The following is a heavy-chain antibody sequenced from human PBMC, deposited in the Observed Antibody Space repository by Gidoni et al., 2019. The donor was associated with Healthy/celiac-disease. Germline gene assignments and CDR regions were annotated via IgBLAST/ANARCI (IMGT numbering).Heavy chain of an antibody. CDR1: GFTFRSYW. V-gene: IGHV3-7*03. Sequence: EVQLVESGGGLVQPGGSLRLSCAASGFTFRSYWMSWVRQAPGKGMEWVANIKQDGSEKYYVDSVKGRFTISRDNAKNSLYLQMNSLRAEDTAVYYCARDHVRLWAAARPLFDYWGQGTLVTVSS. D-gene: IGHD6-6*01. J-gene: IGHJ4*02. CDR3: ARDHVRLWAAARPLFDY. CDR2: IKQDGSEK.